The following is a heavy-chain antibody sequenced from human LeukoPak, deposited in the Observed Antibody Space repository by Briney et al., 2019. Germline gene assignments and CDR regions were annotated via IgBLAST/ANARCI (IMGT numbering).Heavy chain of an antibody. Sequence: GGSLRLSCAASGFTFSSYSMNWVRQAPGKGLEWVSSISSSSSYIYYADSVKGRFTISRDNAKNSLYPQMNSLRAEDTAVYYCAGGTTTATTLDYWGQGTLVTVSS. D-gene: IGHD4-17*01. CDR3: AGGTTTATTLDY. CDR1: GFTFSSYS. CDR2: ISSSSSYI. J-gene: IGHJ4*02. V-gene: IGHV3-21*01.